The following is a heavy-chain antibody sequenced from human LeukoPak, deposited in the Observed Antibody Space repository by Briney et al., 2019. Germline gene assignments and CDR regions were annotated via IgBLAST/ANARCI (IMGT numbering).Heavy chain of an antibody. CDR2: INHSGST. V-gene: IGHV4-34*01. CDR3: ARGRGYCSSTSCYYYYYYYMDV. J-gene: IGHJ6*03. Sequence: SETLSLTCAVYGGSFSGYYWSWIRQPPGKGLEWIGEINHSGSTNYNPSLKSRVTISVDTSKNQFSLKPSSVTAADTAVYYCARGRGYCSSTSCYYYYYYYMDVWGKGTTVTVSS. D-gene: IGHD2-2*03. CDR1: GGSFSGYY.